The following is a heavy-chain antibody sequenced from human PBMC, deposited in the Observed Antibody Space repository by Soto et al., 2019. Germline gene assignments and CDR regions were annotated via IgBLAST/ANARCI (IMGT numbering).Heavy chain of an antibody. CDR2: IIPISDTT. D-gene: IGHD2-2*01. CDR1: GGTFSSYA. J-gene: IGHJ6*02. V-gene: IGHV1-69*01. CDR3: ARSQGSSTSLEIYYYYYYGMDV. Sequence: QVQLVQSGAEVKKPGSSVKVSCKASGGTFSSYAISWVRQAPGQGLEWMGGIIPISDTTDYAQKFQRRVTITADESTSTAYMVLSSLRSEDTAVYYCARSQGSSTSLEIYYYYYYGMDVWGQGTTVTVSS.